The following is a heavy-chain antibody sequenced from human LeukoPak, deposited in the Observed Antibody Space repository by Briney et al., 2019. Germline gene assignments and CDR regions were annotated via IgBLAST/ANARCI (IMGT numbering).Heavy chain of an antibody. D-gene: IGHD3-16*01. CDR2: IFYSGWN. CDR3: ARVIDRGSWLDY. J-gene: IGHJ4*02. Sequence: SETLSLTCTVSGGSLSTNYWRWIRQPPGKGLVWVANIFYSGWNNYNPSLRSRVTMSVHTYKNQSSLKLSSVTAADTAVYYCARVIDRGSWLDYWGQGTLVTV. CDR1: GGSLSTNY. V-gene: IGHV4-59*01.